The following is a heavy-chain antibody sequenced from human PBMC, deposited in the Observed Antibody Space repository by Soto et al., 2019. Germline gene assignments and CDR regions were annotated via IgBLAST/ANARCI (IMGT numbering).Heavy chain of an antibody. CDR3: ARGESSSWYGWFDP. D-gene: IGHD6-13*01. CDR1: GGSFSGYY. V-gene: IGHV4-34*01. CDR2: INHSGST. Sequence: SETLSLTCAVYGGSFSGYYWSWIRQPPGKGLEWIGEINHSGSTNYNPSLKSRVTISVDTSKNQFSLKLSSVTAADTAVYYCARGESSSWYGWFDPWGQGTLVTVSS. J-gene: IGHJ5*02.